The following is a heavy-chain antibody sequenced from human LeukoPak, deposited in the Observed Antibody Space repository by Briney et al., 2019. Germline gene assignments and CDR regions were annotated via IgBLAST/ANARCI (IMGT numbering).Heavy chain of an antibody. CDR3: ARGHYDSSGYYYYFDY. J-gene: IGHJ4*02. V-gene: IGHV4-4*07. Sequence: SETLSLTCTVSAGSISGYYWSWIRQPAGKGLEWIGRIYTSGSTNYNPSFKSRVTMSVDTSKNQFSLKLSSVTAADTAVYYCARGHYDSSGYYYYFDYWGQGTLVTVSS. CDR2: IYTSGST. CDR1: AGSISGYY. D-gene: IGHD3-22*01.